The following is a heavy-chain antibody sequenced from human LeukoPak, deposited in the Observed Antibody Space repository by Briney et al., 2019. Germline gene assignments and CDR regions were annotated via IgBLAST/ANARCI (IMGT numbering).Heavy chain of an antibody. CDR3: AKDVGKWESLHYFDY. V-gene: IGHV3-23*01. CDR1: GFSLSTNA. Sequence: PGGSLRLSCLTSGFSLSTNAMSWVRQAPGKGLEWVSGISGSGASTYYADSVKGRFTISRDDSRNSLYLQMNSLRGEDTAVYYCAKDVGKWESLHYFDYWGQGTLVTVSS. J-gene: IGHJ4*02. CDR2: ISGSGAST. D-gene: IGHD1-26*01.